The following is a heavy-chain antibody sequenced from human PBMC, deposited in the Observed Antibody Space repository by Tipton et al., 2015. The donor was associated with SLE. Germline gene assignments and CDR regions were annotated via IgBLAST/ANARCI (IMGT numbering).Heavy chain of an antibody. CDR1: GGSISSHY. Sequence: TLSLTCTVSGGSISSHYWSWIRQHPGKGLEWIGYIYYSGSTYYNPSLKSRVTISIDTSKNQFSLKLSSVTATDTAVYYCARALQIYFDYWGQGTLVTVSS. J-gene: IGHJ4*02. CDR3: ARALQIYFDY. V-gene: IGHV4-31*03. CDR2: IYYSGST.